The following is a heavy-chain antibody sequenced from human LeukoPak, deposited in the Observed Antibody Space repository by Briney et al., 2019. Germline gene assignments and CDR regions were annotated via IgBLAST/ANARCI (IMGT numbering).Heavy chain of an antibody. CDR1: GFTFRSSG. D-gene: IGHD4-17*01. CDR2: IRYDGSTK. V-gene: IGHV3-30*02. Sequence: GGSLRLSCAASGFTFRSSGMHWVRQVPGKGPEWLAFIRYDGSTKFYTDSVKGRFAISRDNSKNTLSLQMNSLRTEDTAVYYCAALHTGTFVDYWGQGTLVTVSS. J-gene: IGHJ4*02. CDR3: AALHTGTFVDY.